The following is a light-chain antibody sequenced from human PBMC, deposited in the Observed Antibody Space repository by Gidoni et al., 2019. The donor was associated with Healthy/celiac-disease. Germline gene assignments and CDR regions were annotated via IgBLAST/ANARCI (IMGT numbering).Light chain of an antibody. CDR2: DAS. J-gene: IGKJ5*01. CDR1: QSVSSY. V-gene: IGKV3-11*01. Sequence: EIVLTQSPATLSLSPGERATLSCRASQSVSSYLAWYQQKPGQAPRLLIYDASNRATGIPARFSGSGSGTDFTLTISSLEPEDFAVYYCQQRSNGPPITFXQXTRLXIK. CDR3: QQRSNGPPIT.